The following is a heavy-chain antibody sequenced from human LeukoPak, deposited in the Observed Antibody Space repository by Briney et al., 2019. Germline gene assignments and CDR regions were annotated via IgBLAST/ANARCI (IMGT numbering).Heavy chain of an antibody. CDR2: INPNSGGT. V-gene: IGHV1-2*06. J-gene: IGHJ4*02. CDR1: GYTFTGYY. CDR3: ARVRWGSYSFDY. D-gene: IGHD3-16*01. Sequence: ASVKVSCKASGYTFTGYYMHWVRQAPGQGLEWMGRINPNSGGTNYAQKFQSRVTMTRDTSISTAYMELSRLRSDDTAVYYCARVRWGSYSFDYWGQGTLVTVSS.